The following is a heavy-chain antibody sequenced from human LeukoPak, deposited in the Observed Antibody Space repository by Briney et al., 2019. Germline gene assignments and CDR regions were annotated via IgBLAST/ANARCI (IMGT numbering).Heavy chain of an antibody. CDR2: IYYSGST. D-gene: IGHD4-17*01. CDR3: ARVTHYGHFDY. V-gene: IGHV4-31*03. Sequence: PSETLSLTCTVSGGSISSGGYYWSWIRQHPGKGLEWIGYIYYSGSTYYNPPLKSRVTISVDTSKNQFSLKLSSVTAADTAVYYCARVTHYGHFDYWGQGTLVTVSS. J-gene: IGHJ4*02. CDR1: GGSISSGGYY.